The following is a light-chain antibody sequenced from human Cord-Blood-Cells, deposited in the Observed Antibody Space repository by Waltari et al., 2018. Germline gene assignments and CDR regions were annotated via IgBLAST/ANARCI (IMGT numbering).Light chain of an antibody. V-gene: IGKV1-5*01. CDR1: QSISSW. J-gene: IGKJ2*01. Sequence: DIQMTQSPSTLSASVGDRVTITCRASQSISSWLAWYQQKPGKAPKLLIDDASSLESVVPSRFSGSGSGTEFTLTISSLQPDDFATYYCQQYNSYSYTFGQGTKLEIK. CDR3: QQYNSYSYT. CDR2: DAS.